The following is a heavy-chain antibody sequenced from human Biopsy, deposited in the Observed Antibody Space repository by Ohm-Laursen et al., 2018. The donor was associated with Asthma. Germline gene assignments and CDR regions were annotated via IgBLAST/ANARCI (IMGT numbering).Heavy chain of an antibody. CDR3: ARCQVGYSSGWSLLLKKIYYSGMDV. J-gene: IGHJ6*02. V-gene: IGHV1-69*13. D-gene: IGHD6-19*01. CDR1: GGMFGNYA. CDR2: IMTVFGTT. Sequence: SVKVSCKASGGMFGNYAISWVRQAPGLGLEWLGGIMTVFGTTNYAKKFQGRVTITADESTSTAYMEVTSLRSEDTAIYYCARCQVGYSSGWSLLLKKIYYSGMDVWGQGTAVTVSS.